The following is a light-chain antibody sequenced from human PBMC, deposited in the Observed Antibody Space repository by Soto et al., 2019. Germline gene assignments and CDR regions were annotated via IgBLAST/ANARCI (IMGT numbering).Light chain of an antibody. CDR1: QGIGDT. V-gene: IGKV3-15*01. Sequence: EIVMTQSPATLSVSPGEVATLSCRASQGIGDTLAWYQQKTGQTPRILIYGESTRAAGVPDRLSGSGSGTDLTLTINRLQSEDFAIYYCQNYANWPLTCGGGTKVDIK. CDR3: QNYANWPLT. J-gene: IGKJ4*01. CDR2: GES.